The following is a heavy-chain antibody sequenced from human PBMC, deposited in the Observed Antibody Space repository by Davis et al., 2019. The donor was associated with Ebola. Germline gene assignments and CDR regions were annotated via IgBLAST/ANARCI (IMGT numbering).Heavy chain of an antibody. CDR3: ARYCSGGSCYYEGLDY. Sequence: SETLSLTCTVSGDSITGYWWSWIRLSPGQGLQWIGYVYHSGSTNYHPSFKSRATISVDTSKNQFSLKLSSVTAADTAVYYCARYCSGGSCYYEGLDYWGQGTLVTVSS. V-gene: IGHV4-59*01. J-gene: IGHJ4*02. D-gene: IGHD2-15*01. CDR1: GDSITGYW. CDR2: VYHSGST.